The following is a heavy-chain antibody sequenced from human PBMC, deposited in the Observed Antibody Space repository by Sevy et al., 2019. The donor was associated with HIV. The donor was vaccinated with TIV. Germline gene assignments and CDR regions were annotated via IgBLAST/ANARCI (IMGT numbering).Heavy chain of an antibody. D-gene: IGHD4-4*01. Sequence: GGSRRLSFTAPEFTLGDYPRSWFRQAPGKGRGGEGFIRSKGYGGTTEYAASGKGRFTISRDDSKSIAYVQMNSLKTEDTAVYYCARGPRGNYVFDYWGQGTLVTVSS. CDR1: EFTLGDYP. CDR2: IRSKGYGGTT. J-gene: IGHJ4*02. V-gene: IGHV3-49*03. CDR3: ARGPRGNYVFDY.